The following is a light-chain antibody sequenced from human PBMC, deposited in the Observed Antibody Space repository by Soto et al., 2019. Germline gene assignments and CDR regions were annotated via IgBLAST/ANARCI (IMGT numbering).Light chain of an antibody. CDR3: SSYTASSTRV. J-gene: IGLJ1*01. V-gene: IGLV2-14*01. Sequence: QSVLTQPASVSGSPGQSITISCTGTSSDVGGYNYVSWYQQHPGKAPKLMLFDVSHRPLGVSNRFSAYKSGNTASLTISGLQPEDEADYYCSSYTASSTRVFGTGTKVTVL. CDR2: DVS. CDR1: SSDVGGYNY.